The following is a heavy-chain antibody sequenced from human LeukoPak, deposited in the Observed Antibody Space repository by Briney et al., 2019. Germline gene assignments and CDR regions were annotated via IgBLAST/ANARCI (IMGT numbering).Heavy chain of an antibody. J-gene: IGHJ2*01. CDR2: INHSGST. V-gene: IGHV4-34*01. D-gene: IGHD3-3*01. CDR3: ARGPRITIFGVVIIGAYWYFDP. CDR1: GGSFSGYY. Sequence: SETLSLTCAVYGGSFSGYYWSWIRQPPGKGLEWIGEINHSGSTNYNPSLKSRVTISVDTSKNQFSLKLSSVTAADTAVYYCARGPRITIFGVVIIGAYWYFDPWGRGTLVTVSS.